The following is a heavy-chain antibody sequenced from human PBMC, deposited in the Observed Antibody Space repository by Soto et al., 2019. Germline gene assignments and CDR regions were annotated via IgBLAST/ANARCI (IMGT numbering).Heavy chain of an antibody. CDR1: GFTFSSYG. Sequence: GGSLRLSCAASGFTFSSYGMHWVRQAPGKGLEWVAVISYDGSNKYYADSVKGRFTISRDNSKNTVYLQMNSLRAEDTAVYYCAKEADYYDSSGYRLTPGGDWGQGTLVTVSS. CDR2: ISYDGSNK. V-gene: IGHV3-30*18. D-gene: IGHD3-22*01. J-gene: IGHJ4*02. CDR3: AKEADYYDSSGYRLTPGGD.